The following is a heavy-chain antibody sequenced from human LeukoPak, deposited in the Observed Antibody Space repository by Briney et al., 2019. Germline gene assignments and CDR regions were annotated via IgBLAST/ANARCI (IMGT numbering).Heavy chain of an antibody. CDR1: GGSISSSSYY. V-gene: IGHV4-39*07. CDR3: ARRAGAYPHPYDY. D-gene: IGHD3-16*01. J-gene: IGHJ4*02. Sequence: PSETLSLTCTVSGGSISSSSYYWGWIRQPPGKGLEWIGSIYYSGSTYYNPSLKSRVTISVDTSKNQFSLKLSSVTAADTAVYYCARRAGAYPHPYDYWGQGTLVTVSS. CDR2: IYYSGST.